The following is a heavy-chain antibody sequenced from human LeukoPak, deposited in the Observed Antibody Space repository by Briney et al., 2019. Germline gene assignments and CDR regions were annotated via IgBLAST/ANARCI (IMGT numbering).Heavy chain of an antibody. CDR1: GYTPTELS. D-gene: IGHD2-2*02. Sequence: EASVKVSCKVSGYTPTELSMHWVRQAPGKGLEWMGGFDPEDGETIYAQKFQGRVTMTEDTSTDTAYMELSSLRSEDTAVYYCATAHCSSTSCYIEFWFDPWGQGTLVTVSS. V-gene: IGHV1-24*01. CDR3: ATAHCSSTSCYIEFWFDP. J-gene: IGHJ5*02. CDR2: FDPEDGET.